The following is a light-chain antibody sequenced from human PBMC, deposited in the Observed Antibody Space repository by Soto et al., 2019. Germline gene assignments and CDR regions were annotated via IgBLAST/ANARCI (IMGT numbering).Light chain of an antibody. CDR1: SSDVGSYNY. V-gene: IGLV2-14*01. CDR3: SSYTDSSTL. J-gene: IGLJ1*01. Sequence: QSALTQPASVSGSPGQSITISCTGTSSDVGSYNYVSWYQQHPGKAPKLMIYGVSDRPSGISSRFSGSKSGNTASLTISGLQTEDEADYYCSSYTDSSTLFGTGTKVTVL. CDR2: GVS.